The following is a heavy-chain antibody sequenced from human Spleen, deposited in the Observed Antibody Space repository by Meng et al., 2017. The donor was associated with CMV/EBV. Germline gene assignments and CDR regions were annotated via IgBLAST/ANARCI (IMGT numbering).Heavy chain of an antibody. V-gene: IGHV1-18*01. Sequence: ASVKVSCKASGYTFTSYGISWVRQAPGQGLEWMGWISAYNGNTNYAQKLQGRVTMTTGTSTSTAYMELRSLRSDDTAVYYCARARYCSSTSCYAFDYWGQGTLVTVSS. CDR1: GYTFTSYG. CDR3: ARARYCSSTSCYAFDY. CDR2: ISAYNGNT. D-gene: IGHD2-2*01. J-gene: IGHJ4*02.